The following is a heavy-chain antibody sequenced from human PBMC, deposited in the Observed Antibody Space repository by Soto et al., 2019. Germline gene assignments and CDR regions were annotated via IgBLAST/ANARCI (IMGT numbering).Heavy chain of an antibody. CDR3: VRSKGGYSYGTPFDY. CDR2: ISWNSGNI. CDR1: GFTFDDYA. Sequence: EVQLEESGGALVQPGRSLRLSCAASGFTFDDYAMHWVRQVLGKGLEWVSSISWNSGNIGYADSVKGRFTTSRDNAKNSLCRQMNSLRPEDTDLYYWVRSKGGYSYGTPFDYWGQGTLVTVSS. J-gene: IGHJ4*02. V-gene: IGHV3-9*01. D-gene: IGHD2-21*02.